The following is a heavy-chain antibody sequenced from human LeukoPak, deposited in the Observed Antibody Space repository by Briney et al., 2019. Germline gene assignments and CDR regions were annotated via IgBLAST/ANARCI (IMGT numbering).Heavy chain of an antibody. CDR2: ISSSSSTI. CDR1: GFTFGSYS. V-gene: IGHV3-48*01. J-gene: IGHJ4*02. CDR3: ARPSGSYYGYFDY. D-gene: IGHD1-26*01. Sequence: GGSLRLSCAASGFTFGSYSMNWVRQAPGKGLEWVSYISSSSSTIYYADSVKGRFTISRDNAKNSLYLQMNSLRAEDTAVYYCARPSGSYYGYFDYWGQGTLVTVSS.